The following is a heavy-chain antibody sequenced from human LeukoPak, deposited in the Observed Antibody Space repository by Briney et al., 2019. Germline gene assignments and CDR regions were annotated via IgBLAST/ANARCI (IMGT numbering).Heavy chain of an antibody. CDR2: IFYSGST. D-gene: IGHD4-17*01. V-gene: IGHV4-59*01. CDR3: ARYKQTTVTKTGGFDP. Sequence: SETLSLTCTVSGGSMSNYYWSWIRQPPGKGLEWIGYIFYSGSTYSNPSFKNRVTVSVDTSKNQFSLRLTSVSTADTAVYYCARYKQTTVTKTGGFDPWGQGTLVIVSS. CDR1: GGSMSNYY. J-gene: IGHJ5*02.